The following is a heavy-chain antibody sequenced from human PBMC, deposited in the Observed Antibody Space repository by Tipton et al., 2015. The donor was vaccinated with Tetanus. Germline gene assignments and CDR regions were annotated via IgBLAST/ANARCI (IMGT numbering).Heavy chain of an antibody. Sequence: QLVQSGAELKKPGASVKVSCTVSEYTFTGYYMYWVRQAPGQGLEWVGWIDPNSGDTIYAQNFQGRVTMTRDTSISTVYMELSRLRSDDTAVYYCARDRGDYIYYGMDVWGPGTTVTVSS. D-gene: IGHD3-22*01. J-gene: IGHJ6*02. V-gene: IGHV1-2*02. CDR3: ARDRGDYIYYGMDV. CDR2: IDPNSGDT. CDR1: EYTFTGYY.